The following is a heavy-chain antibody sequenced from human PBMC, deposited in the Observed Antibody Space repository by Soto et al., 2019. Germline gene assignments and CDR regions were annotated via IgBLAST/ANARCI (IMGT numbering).Heavy chain of an antibody. J-gene: IGHJ4*02. V-gene: IGHV3-23*01. CDR3: AKDPRKRSGYYTHLYYFDY. Sequence: GGSLRLSCAASGFTFSSYAMSWVRQAPGKGLEWVSAISGSGGSTYYADSVKGRFTISRDNSKNTLYLQMNSLRAEDTAVYYCAKDPRKRSGYYTHLYYFDYWGQGTLVTVSS. CDR2: ISGSGGST. D-gene: IGHD3-3*01. CDR1: GFTFSSYA.